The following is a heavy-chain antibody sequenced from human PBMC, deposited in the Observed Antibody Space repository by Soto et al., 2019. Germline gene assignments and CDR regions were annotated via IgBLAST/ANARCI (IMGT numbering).Heavy chain of an antibody. D-gene: IGHD6-19*01. J-gene: IGHJ6*02. CDR3: ARPREAGKNYYGLDV. V-gene: IGHV5-51*01. CDR1: GYSLTNYW. Sequence: PGESLKISCKGSGYSLTNYWIGWARQMPGKGLEWMGIIYPGDSDTRYSPSFQGQVTISADKSTSTAYLQWSSLKASDSAMYYCARPREAGKNYYGLDVWGQGTTVTVSS. CDR2: IYPGDSDT.